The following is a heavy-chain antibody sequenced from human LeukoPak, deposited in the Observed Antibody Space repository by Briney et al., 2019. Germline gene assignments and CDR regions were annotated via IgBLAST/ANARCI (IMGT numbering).Heavy chain of an antibody. CDR3: ARDVSDIVVVPAAYDP. D-gene: IGHD2-2*01. Sequence: GGSLRLSCAASGFTFSSYWMNWARQAPGKGLEWVAVISYDGSNKYYADSVKGRFTISRDNSKNTLYLQMNSLRAEDTAVYYCARDVSDIVVVPAAYDPWGQGTLVTVSS. J-gene: IGHJ5*02. CDR2: ISYDGSNK. V-gene: IGHV3-30-3*01. CDR1: GFTFSSYW.